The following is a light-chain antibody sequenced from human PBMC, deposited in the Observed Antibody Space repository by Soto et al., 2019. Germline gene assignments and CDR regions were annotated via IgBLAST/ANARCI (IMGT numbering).Light chain of an antibody. CDR2: DAF. CDR3: QQRSRWPIT. J-gene: IGKJ5*01. V-gene: IGKV3-11*01. CDR1: QSIASY. Sequence: EIVLTQSPATLSLSPGERATLSCRASQSIASYLAWYQQKPGQAPRLLIYDAFNRATGIPARFSGSGSGTDFTLTISSLEAEDFAVYYCQQRSRWPITFGQGTRLEN.